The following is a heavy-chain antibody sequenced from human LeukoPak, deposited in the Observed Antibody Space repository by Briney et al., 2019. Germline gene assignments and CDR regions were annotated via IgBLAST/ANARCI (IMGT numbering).Heavy chain of an antibody. Sequence: GGSLRLSCAASGFTFDDYAMHWVRQAPGKGLEWVSLISWDGGSTYYADSVKGRFTISRDNSKNSLYLQMNSLRAEDTALYYCAKDTASMYSSSTGDYMDVWGKGTTVTVSS. D-gene: IGHD6-13*01. CDR1: GFTFDDYA. CDR2: ISWDGGST. CDR3: AKDTASMYSSSTGDYMDV. V-gene: IGHV3-43D*03. J-gene: IGHJ6*03.